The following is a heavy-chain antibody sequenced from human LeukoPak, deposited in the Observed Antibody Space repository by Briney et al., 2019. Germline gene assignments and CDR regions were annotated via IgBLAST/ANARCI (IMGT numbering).Heavy chain of an antibody. CDR2: ISAYNGNT. CDR3: ARKITMVRGAVYYFDY. Sequence: ASVKVSCKASGYTFTSYGISWVRQAPGQGLEWMGWISAYNGNTNYAQKFQGRVTMTGNTSISTAYMELSSLRSEDTAVYYCARKITMVRGAVYYFDYWGQGTLVTVSS. CDR1: GYTFTSYG. D-gene: IGHD3-10*01. V-gene: IGHV1-18*01. J-gene: IGHJ4*02.